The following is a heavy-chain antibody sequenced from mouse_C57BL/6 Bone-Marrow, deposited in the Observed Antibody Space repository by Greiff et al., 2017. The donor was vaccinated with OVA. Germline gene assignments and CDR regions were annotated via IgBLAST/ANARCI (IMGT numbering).Heavy chain of an antibody. J-gene: IGHJ4*01. CDR1: GYTFTDYY. CDR2: IYPGSGNT. Sequence: QVQLQQSGAELVRPGASVKLSCKASGYTFTDYYINWVKQRPGQGLEWIARIYPGSGNTYYNEKFKGKATLTAEKSSSTAYMQLSSLTSEDSAVYFCARGEQLFYAMDYWGQGTSVTVSS. D-gene: IGHD3-1*01. CDR3: ARGEQLFYAMDY. V-gene: IGHV1-76*01.